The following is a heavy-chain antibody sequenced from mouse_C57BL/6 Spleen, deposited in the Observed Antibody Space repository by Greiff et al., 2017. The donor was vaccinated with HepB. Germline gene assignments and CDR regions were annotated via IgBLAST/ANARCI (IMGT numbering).Heavy chain of an antibody. CDR1: GYTFTSYW. J-gene: IGHJ4*01. CDR3: ARRGGYDVVYAMDY. CDR2: IYPGSGST. Sequence: QVQLQQPGAELVKPGASVKMSCKASGYTFTSYWITWVKQRPGQGLEWIGDIYPGSGSTNYNEKFKSKATLTVDTSSSTAYMQLSSLTSEDSAVYSGARRGGYDVVYAMDYWGQGTSVTVSS. D-gene: IGHD2-2*01. V-gene: IGHV1-55*01.